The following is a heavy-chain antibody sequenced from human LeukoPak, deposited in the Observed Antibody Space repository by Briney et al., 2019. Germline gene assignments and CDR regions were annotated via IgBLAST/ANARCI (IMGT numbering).Heavy chain of an antibody. J-gene: IGHJ5*02. CDR2: IYYSGST. CDR3: ARRIVVVTAIWGVGNNWFDP. Sequence: PSETLSLTCTVSGGSISSSSYYWGWIRQPPGKGLEWIGSIYYSGSTYYNPSLKSRVTISVDTSKNQFSLKLSSATAADTAVYYCARRIVVVTAIWGVGNNWFDPWGQGTLVTVSS. D-gene: IGHD2-21*02. V-gene: IGHV4-39*01. CDR1: GGSISSSSYY.